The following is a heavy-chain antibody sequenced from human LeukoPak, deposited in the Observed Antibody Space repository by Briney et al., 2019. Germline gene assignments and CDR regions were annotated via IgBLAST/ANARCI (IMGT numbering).Heavy chain of an antibody. CDR3: ARGMGDYNYYDSSGYLSFDY. D-gene: IGHD3-22*01. Sequence: PVASAKVSCKASGYTLTGYGISWVRQAPGQGLEWMGWISAFNGNTNYAQKLQGRVTMTTDTSTSTAYMELRSLRSDDTDVYDCARGMGDYNYYDSSGYLSFDYWGQGTLVTVSS. CDR1: GYTLTGYG. CDR2: ISAFNGNT. V-gene: IGHV1-18*01. J-gene: IGHJ4*02.